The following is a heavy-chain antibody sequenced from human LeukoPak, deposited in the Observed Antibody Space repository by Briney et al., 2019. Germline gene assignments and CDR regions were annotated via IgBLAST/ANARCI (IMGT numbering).Heavy chain of an antibody. CDR2: ISGSGGST. CDR3: AKDGFYCSGSSCYFDS. Sequence: GGSLRLSCAASGFTFSSYGMSWVRQAPGKGLEWVSAISGSGGSTYYADSVKGRFTISRDNSKNTLSLQMNSLRAEDTAVYYCAKDGFYCSGSSCYFDSWGQGTLVTVSS. V-gene: IGHV3-23*01. J-gene: IGHJ4*02. D-gene: IGHD2-15*01. CDR1: GFTFSSYG.